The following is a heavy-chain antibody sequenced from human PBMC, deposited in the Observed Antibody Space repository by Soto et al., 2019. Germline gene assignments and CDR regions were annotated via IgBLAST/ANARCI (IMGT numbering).Heavy chain of an antibody. CDR1: GGSFSGYY. V-gene: IGHV4-34*01. D-gene: IGHD6-13*01. J-gene: IGHJ5*02. Sequence: SETLSLTCAVYGGSFSGYYWSWIRQPPGKGLEWIGEINHSGSTNYNPSLKSRVTISVDTSKNQFSLKLSSVTAADTAVYYCARGYSSCWYYGNWFDPWGQGTLVTVSS. CDR3: ARGYSSCWYYGNWFDP. CDR2: INHSGST.